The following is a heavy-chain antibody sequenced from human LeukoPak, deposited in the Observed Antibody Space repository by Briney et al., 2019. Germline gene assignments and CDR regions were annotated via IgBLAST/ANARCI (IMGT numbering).Heavy chain of an antibody. CDR1: GGSISSSSYY. J-gene: IGHJ6*03. Sequence: PSETLSLTCTVSGGSISSSSYYWGWIRQPPGKGLEWIGSIYYSGSTYYNPSLKSRVTISVDTSKNQFSLKLSSVTAADTAVYYCARLPGYYGSGRYYYYYMDVWGKGTTVTVSS. D-gene: IGHD3-10*01. CDR3: ARLPGYYGSGRYYYYYMDV. V-gene: IGHV4-39*01. CDR2: IYYSGST.